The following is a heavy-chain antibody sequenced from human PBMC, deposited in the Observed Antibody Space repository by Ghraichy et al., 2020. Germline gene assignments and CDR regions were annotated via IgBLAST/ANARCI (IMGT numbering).Heavy chain of an antibody. Sequence: GGSLRLSCAASGFTFSSYSMNWVRQAPGKGLEWVSSISSSSSYIYYADSVKGRFTISRDNAKNSLYLQMNSLRAEDTAVYYCATLLNSSSWYLWAYYFDYWGQGTLVTVSS. V-gene: IGHV3-21*01. J-gene: IGHJ4*02. CDR1: GFTFSSYS. CDR2: ISSSSSYI. D-gene: IGHD6-13*01. CDR3: ATLLNSSSWYLWAYYFDY.